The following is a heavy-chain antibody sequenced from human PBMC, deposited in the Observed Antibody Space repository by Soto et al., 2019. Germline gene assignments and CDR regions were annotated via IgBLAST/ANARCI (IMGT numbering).Heavy chain of an antibody. Sequence: SETLSLTCTVSGGSISSSSYYWGWIRQPPGKGLEWIGSIYYSGSTYYNPSLKSRVTISVDTSKNQFSLKLSSVTAADTAVYYCARSEDIVLMVYAIHPRPFDYWGQGTLVTVSS. V-gene: IGHV4-39*01. CDR1: GGSISSSSYY. CDR3: ARSEDIVLMVYAIHPRPFDY. J-gene: IGHJ4*02. D-gene: IGHD2-8*01. CDR2: IYYSGST.